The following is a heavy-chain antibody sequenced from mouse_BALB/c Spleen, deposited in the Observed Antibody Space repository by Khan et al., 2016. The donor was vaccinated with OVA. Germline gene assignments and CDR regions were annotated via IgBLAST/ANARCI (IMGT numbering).Heavy chain of an antibody. CDR3: ARGNYYGYYFDY. J-gene: IGHJ2*01. CDR2: ISYSGST. CDR1: GYSITNNYA. Sequence: VQLKESGPGLVKPSQSLSLTCTVTGYSITNNYAWNWIRQFPGNKLEWMGYISYSGSTNYNPSLTSRISITRDTSKNQFFLQLNSVTTEDTATYYCARGNYYGYYFDYGGQGTTLTVSS. V-gene: IGHV3-2*02. D-gene: IGHD1-1*01.